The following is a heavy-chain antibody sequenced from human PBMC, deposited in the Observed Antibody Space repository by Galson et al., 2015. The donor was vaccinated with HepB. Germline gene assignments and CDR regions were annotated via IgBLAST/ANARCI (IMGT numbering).Heavy chain of an antibody. CDR3: AKNKGAGPHYNYCMDV. Sequence: SLRLSCAASGLTFSSFAMSWVRQAPGKGLEWVSMIVGSGTGTQYADSVKGRFTISRDNSKNTLYLRMDSLRGEDTAVYYCAKNKGAGPHYNYCMDVWGEGTTVTVSS. CDR2: IVGSGTGT. D-gene: IGHD1-26*01. V-gene: IGHV3-23*01. J-gene: IGHJ6*03. CDR1: GLTFSSFA.